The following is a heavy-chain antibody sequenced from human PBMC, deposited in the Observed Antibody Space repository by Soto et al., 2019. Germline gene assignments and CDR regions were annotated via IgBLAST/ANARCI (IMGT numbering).Heavy chain of an antibody. V-gene: IGHV1-69*01. D-gene: IGHD3-10*01. CDR2: IIPIFDAT. CDR3: ARDLTSVRGS. CDR1: GGTFSRHS. J-gene: IGHJ4*02. Sequence: QVQMVQSGAEVKKPGSSARVSCKVSGGTFSRHSISWVRQAPGQGLEWMGGIIPIFDATQYAQKFQGRLTITADESTTTFHMDLSGLRPEDTPIYFCARDLTSVRGSWGQGTLVTVS.